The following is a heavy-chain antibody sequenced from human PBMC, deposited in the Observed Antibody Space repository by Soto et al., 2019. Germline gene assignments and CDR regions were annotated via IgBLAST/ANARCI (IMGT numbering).Heavy chain of an antibody. V-gene: IGHV3-74*01. D-gene: IGHD5-12*01. CDR2: INSDGSST. Sequence: LRLSCAASGFTFSSYWMHWVRQAPGKGLVWVSRINSDGSSTSYADSVKGRFTISRDNAKNTLYLQMNSLRAEDTAVYYCARVPSPYSGYDDYWGQGTLVTVSS. CDR1: GFTFSSYW. J-gene: IGHJ4*02. CDR3: ARVPSPYSGYDDY.